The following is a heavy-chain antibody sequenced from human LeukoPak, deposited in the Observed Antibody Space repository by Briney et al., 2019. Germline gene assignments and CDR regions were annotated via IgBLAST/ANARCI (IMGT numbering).Heavy chain of an antibody. Sequence: PSETLSLTCTVSGGSISSGGYYWSWIRQHPGKGLEWIGYIYYSGSTYYNPSLKSRVTISVDTSKNQFSLKLSSVTAADTAVYYCARAGIAAAGSRGEIYYYYGMDVWGQGTTVTVSS. CDR3: ARAGIAAAGSRGEIYYYYGMDV. CDR2: IYYSGST. V-gene: IGHV4-31*03. J-gene: IGHJ6*02. D-gene: IGHD6-13*01. CDR1: GGSISSGGYY.